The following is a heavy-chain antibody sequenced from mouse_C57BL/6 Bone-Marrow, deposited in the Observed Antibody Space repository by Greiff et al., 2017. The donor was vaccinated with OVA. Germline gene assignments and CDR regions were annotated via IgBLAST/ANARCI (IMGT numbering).Heavy chain of an antibody. J-gene: IGHJ1*03. D-gene: IGHD2-5*01. Sequence: QVQLQQPGAELVKPGASVKMSCKASGYTFTSYWITWVKQRPGQGLEWIGDIYPGSGSTNYNEKFKSKATLTVDTSSSTAYMQLSSLTSEDSAVYYGARGGYSNYCYWYCDVWGTGTTVTVSS. CDR3: ARGGYSNYCYWYCDV. V-gene: IGHV1-55*01. CDR2: IYPGSGST. CDR1: GYTFTSYW.